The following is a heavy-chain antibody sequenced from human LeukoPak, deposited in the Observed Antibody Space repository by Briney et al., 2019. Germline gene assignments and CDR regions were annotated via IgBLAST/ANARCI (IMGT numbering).Heavy chain of an antibody. CDR3: AGTKIFRNWNWFDP. V-gene: IGHV3-66*01. CDR2: IYSGGST. J-gene: IGHJ5*02. Sequence: GGSLRLSCAASGFTVSSNYMSWVRQAPGKGLEGVSVIYSGGSTYYADSVKGRFTISRDNSKNTLYLQMNSLRAEDTAVYYCAGTKIFRNWNWFDPWGQGTLVTVSS. D-gene: IGHD1-1*01. CDR1: GFTVSSNY.